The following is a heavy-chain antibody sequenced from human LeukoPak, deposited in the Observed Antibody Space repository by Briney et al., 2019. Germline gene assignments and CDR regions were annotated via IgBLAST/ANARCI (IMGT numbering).Heavy chain of an antibody. J-gene: IGHJ4*02. V-gene: IGHV3-53*01. D-gene: IGHD3-10*01. CDR2: LYSGGST. Sequence: PGGSLRLSCAASGFTVSRNYMSWVRQAPGKGLEWVSVLYSGGSTNYADSVKGRFTISRDNSKNTLFLHMNSLRAEDTAVYSCAKGYYGSGSYGWFDYWGQGTLVTVSS. CDR3: AKGYYGSGSYGWFDY. CDR1: GFTVSRNY.